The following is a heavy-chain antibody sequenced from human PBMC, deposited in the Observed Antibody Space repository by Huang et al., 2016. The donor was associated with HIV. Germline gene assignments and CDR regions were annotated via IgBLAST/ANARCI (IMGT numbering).Heavy chain of an antibody. J-gene: IGHJ4*02. V-gene: IGHV1-69*16. CDR1: GNSFTSLT. CDR3: ATSTPMLGESGGWSGKVVITENVPYVD. D-gene: IGHD3-22*01. CDR2: LVPMLGSA. Sequence: QVQLVQSGAEVKKPGSSVKVSCKASGNSFTSLTINWVRQAPGQGPECEGWLVPMLGSATYGQTFRGLVTISPDESTSTSYRERSSLRSDDTAVYYCATSTPMLGESGGWSGKVVITENVPYVDWGQGTLVTVSS.